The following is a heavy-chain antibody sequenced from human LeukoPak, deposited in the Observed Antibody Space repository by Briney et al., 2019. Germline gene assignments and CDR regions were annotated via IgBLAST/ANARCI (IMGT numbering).Heavy chain of an antibody. Sequence: PGGSLRLSCAASGFTFSSHWMHWVRQAPGKGLVWVSRINSDGSIIGYADSVKGRFTISRDNAKNTLYLQMNSLRAEDTAVYYCAREAIDYYGMDVWGQGTTVTVSS. V-gene: IGHV3-74*01. CDR2: INSDGSII. CDR3: AREAIDYYGMDV. CDR1: GFTFSSHW. J-gene: IGHJ6*02.